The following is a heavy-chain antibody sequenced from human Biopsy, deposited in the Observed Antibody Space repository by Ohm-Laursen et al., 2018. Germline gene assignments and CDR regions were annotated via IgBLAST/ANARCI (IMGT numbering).Heavy chain of an antibody. CDR2: IVPVLGHL. D-gene: IGHD3-3*01. CDR1: GGPSSNYA. V-gene: IGHV1-69*04. CDR3: AADADGYYTEFDY. Sequence: ASSVKVSCKVPGGPSSNYAFSWVRQAPGQGLEWVGRIVPVLGHLNYAQRFQGRVSITADKSTSYVFMELSRLTSGDTAVYYCAADADGYYTEFDYWGPGTLVTVSS. J-gene: IGHJ4*02.